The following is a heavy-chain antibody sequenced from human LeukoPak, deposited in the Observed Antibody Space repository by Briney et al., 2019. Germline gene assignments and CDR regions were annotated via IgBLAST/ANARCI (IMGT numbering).Heavy chain of an antibody. CDR1: GFTFSSYS. V-gene: IGHV3-21*01. D-gene: IGHD4-17*01. Sequence: RGSLRLSCAASGFTFSSYSMNWVRQAPGKGLEWVSSISSSSSYIYYADSVKGRFTISRDNAKNSLYLQMNSLRAEDTAVYYCARDDYGDYVRLFDYWGQGTLVTVSS. CDR3: ARDDYGDYVRLFDY. J-gene: IGHJ4*02. CDR2: ISSSSSYI.